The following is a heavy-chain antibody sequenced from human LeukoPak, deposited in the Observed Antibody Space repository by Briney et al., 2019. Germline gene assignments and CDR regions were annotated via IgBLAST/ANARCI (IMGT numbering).Heavy chain of an antibody. D-gene: IGHD2-15*01. J-gene: IGHJ3*02. V-gene: IGHV4-59*01. CDR2: VSFGGGT. CDR1: GGSISTDY. Sequence: SETLSLTCTVSGGSISTDYWSWIRQPPGKGLDWIGYVSFGGGTNYNPSLKSRVITSADTSKNQFSLNRTSVTAADTAEYYCVRASVESGGAFDIWGQGTMVTVSS. CDR3: VRASVESGGAFDI.